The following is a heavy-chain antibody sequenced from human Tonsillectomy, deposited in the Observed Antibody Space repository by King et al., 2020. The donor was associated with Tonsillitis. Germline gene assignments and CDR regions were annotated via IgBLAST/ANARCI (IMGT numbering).Heavy chain of an antibody. V-gene: IGHV4-31*03. CDR3: ARTALSSSWVFDY. J-gene: IGHJ4*02. CDR2: IYYSGST. CDR1: GGSISSGGYY. Sequence: QLQESGPGLVKPSQTLSLTCTVSGGSISSGGYYWSWIRQHPGKGLEWIGYIYYSGSTYYNPSLKSRVTISVDTSKNQFSLKLSSVTAADTAVYYCARTALSSSWVFDYWGQGTLVTVSS. D-gene: IGHD6-13*01.